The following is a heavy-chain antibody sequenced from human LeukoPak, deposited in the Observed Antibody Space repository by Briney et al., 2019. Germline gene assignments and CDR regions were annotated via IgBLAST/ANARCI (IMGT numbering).Heavy chain of an antibody. D-gene: IGHD4-17*01. CDR3: AKVGHDYGDYSGYYYYYMDV. V-gene: IGHV1-46*01. Sequence: ASVKVSCKASGYTFTSYYMHWVRQAPGQGLEWMGIINPSGGSTSYAQKFQGRVTMTRNTSISTAYMELSSLRSEDTAVYYCAKVGHDYGDYSGYYYYYMDVWGKGTTVTISS. J-gene: IGHJ6*03. CDR1: GYTFTSYY. CDR2: INPSGGST.